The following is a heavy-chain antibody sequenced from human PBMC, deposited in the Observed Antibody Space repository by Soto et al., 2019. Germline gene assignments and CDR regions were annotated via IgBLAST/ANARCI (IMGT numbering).Heavy chain of an antibody. CDR3: ARDAADYDFWSGYPLNWFDP. J-gene: IGHJ5*02. Sequence: GGSLRLSCAASGFTFSSYWMSWVRQAPGKGLEWVANIKQDGSEKYYVDSVKGRFTISRDNAKNSLYLQMNSLRAEDTAVYYCARDAADYDFWSGYPLNWFDPWGQGTLVTVSS. CDR1: GFTFSSYW. D-gene: IGHD3-3*01. CDR2: IKQDGSEK. V-gene: IGHV3-7*01.